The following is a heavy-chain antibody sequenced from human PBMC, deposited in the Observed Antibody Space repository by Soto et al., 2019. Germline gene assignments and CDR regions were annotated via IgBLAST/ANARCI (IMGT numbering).Heavy chain of an antibody. CDR1: GYTFTSYD. V-gene: IGHV1-8*01. CDR2: MNPNSGNT. D-gene: IGHD5-18*01. CDR3: AREPRGYSYGYVGFTDY. Sequence: ASVKVSCKASGYTFTSYDINWVRQATGQGLEWMGWMNPNSGNTGYAQKFQGRVTMTRNTSISTAYMELSSLRSEDTAVYYCAREPRGYSYGYVGFTDYWGQGTLVTVSS. J-gene: IGHJ4*02.